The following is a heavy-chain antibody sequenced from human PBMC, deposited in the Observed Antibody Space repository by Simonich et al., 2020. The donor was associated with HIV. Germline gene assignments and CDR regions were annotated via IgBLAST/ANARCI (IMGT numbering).Heavy chain of an antibody. CDR1: GGSFSGYY. J-gene: IGHJ4*02. CDR3: ARLMNYESWSGYYLPPERHSEY. V-gene: IGHV4-34*01. Sequence: QVHLQQWGAGLLKPSETLSLTCAVYGGSFSGYYWSWIRQPPGKGLEWIGEIDHSESTSYNPSLKSRVTMSVDTSKNQFSLKLTSVTAADTAVYYCARLMNYESWSGYYLPPERHSEYWGQGILVTVSS. CDR2: IDHSEST. D-gene: IGHD3-3*01.